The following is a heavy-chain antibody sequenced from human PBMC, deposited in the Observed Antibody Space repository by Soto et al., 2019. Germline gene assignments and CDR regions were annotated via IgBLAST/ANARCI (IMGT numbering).Heavy chain of an antibody. Sequence: VASVNVSCKASGGTFSSYTISWVRQAPGQGLEWMGRIIPILGIANYAQKFQGRVTITAGKSTSTAYMELSSLRSEDTAVYYCARVSSGSTDIDYWGKGTLVTVSS. CDR3: ARVSSGSTDIDY. CDR2: IIPILGIA. CDR1: GGTFSSYT. J-gene: IGHJ4*02. V-gene: IGHV1-69*02. D-gene: IGHD6-19*01.